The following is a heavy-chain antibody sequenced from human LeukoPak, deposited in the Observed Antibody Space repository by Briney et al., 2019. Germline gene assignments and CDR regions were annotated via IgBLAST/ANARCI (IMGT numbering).Heavy chain of an antibody. D-gene: IGHD4-23*01. CDR3: AKSLYGGTDY. J-gene: IGHJ4*02. Sequence: GASVKVSCKASGYTFTSYAMSWVRQAPGKGLEWVSAISGSGGSTYYADSVKGRFTISRDNSKNTLYLQMNSLRAEDTAVYYCAKSLYGGTDYWGQGTLVTVSS. CDR2: ISGSGGST. CDR1: GYTFTSYA. V-gene: IGHV3-23*01.